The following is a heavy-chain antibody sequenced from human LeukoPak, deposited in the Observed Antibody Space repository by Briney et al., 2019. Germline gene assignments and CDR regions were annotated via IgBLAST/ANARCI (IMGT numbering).Heavy chain of an antibody. Sequence: SETLSLTCAVSGGSISSSIWWSWVRQPPGKGLEWIGEIYHSGSTNYNPSLKSRVTISVDKSKNQFSLKLSSVTAGDTAVYYCARDSGSYYFDYWGQGTLVTVSS. D-gene: IGHD1-26*01. CDR3: ARDSGSYYFDY. V-gene: IGHV4-4*02. CDR1: GGSISSSIW. CDR2: IYHSGST. J-gene: IGHJ4*02.